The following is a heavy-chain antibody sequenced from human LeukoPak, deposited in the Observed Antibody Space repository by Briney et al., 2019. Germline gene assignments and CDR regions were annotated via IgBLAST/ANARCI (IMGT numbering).Heavy chain of an antibody. CDR3: AELGITMIGGV. D-gene: IGHD3-10*02. CDR2: IRQDGSEK. J-gene: IGHJ6*04. V-gene: IGHV3-7*01. CDR1: GFIFSSYW. Sequence: PGGSLRLSCTVSGFIFSSYWMSWVRQAPGKGLEWVANIRQDGSEKYYVDSVKGRSTISRDNAKNSLYLQMNSLRAEDTAVYCCAELGITMIGGVWGKGTTVTISS.